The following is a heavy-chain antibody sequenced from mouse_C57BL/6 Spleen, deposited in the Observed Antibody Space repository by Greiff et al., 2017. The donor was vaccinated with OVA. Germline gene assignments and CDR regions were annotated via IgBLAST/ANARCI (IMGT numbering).Heavy chain of an antibody. CDR1: GYSITSGYY. CDR3: ARGSWGDAMDY. Sequence: ESGPGLVKPSQSLSLTCSVTGYSITSGYYWNWIRQFPGNKLEWMGYISYDGSNNYNPSLKNRISITRDTSKNQFFLKLNSVTTEDTATYYCARGSWGDAMDYWGQGTSVTVSS. D-gene: IGHD4-1*01. CDR2: ISYDGSN. J-gene: IGHJ4*01. V-gene: IGHV3-6*01.